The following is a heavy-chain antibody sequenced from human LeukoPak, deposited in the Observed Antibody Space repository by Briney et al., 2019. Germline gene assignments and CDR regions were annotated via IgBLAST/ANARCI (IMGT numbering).Heavy chain of an antibody. Sequence: PGGSLRLSCAASGFPFSRYAMSWVRQTPERGLEWVSVISGSDGSRYYADSVKGRFTISRDDSRNTVYLQMNYLRAEDTAVYYCAKQVSCDTTTCYSGMPPDYWGQGTLVTVSS. V-gene: IGHV3-23*01. CDR3: AKQVSCDTTTCYSGMPPDY. J-gene: IGHJ4*02. CDR1: GFPFSRYA. D-gene: IGHD2/OR15-2a*01. CDR2: ISGSDGSR.